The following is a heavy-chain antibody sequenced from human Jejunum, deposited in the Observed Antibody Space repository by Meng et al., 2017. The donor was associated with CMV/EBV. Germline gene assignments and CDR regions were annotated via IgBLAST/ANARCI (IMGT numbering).Heavy chain of an antibody. CDR1: GFTFSSYW. J-gene: IGHJ5*02. Sequence: GFTFSSYWMSWVRQAPGKGLEWVATVSYDGNNKYYGDSVRGRFSVSRDNSKNTLYLQMNSLKADDTATYYCATQSSSWYRGWFDPWGQGALVTVSS. V-gene: IGHV3-30*12. CDR3: ATQSSSWYRGWFDP. D-gene: IGHD6-13*01. CDR2: VSYDGNNK.